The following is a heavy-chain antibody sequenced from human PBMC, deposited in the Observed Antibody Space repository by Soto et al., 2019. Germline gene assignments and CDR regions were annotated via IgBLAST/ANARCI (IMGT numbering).Heavy chain of an antibody. D-gene: IGHD5-18*01. Sequence: SVKVSCKASGGTFSSYAISWVRQAPGQGLEWMGGIIPIFGTANYAQKFQGRVTITADESTSTAYMELSSLRSEDTAVYYCARSGYSYGLSNYYGMDVWGQGTTVTVSS. CDR2: IIPIFGTA. J-gene: IGHJ6*02. CDR3: ARSGYSYGLSNYYGMDV. V-gene: IGHV1-69*13. CDR1: GGTFSSYA.